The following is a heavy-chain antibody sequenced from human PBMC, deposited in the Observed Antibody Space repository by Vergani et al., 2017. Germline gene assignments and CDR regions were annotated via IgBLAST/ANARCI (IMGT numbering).Heavy chain of an antibody. CDR2: ISAIGNA. V-gene: IGHV4-61*02. Sequence: QVKLQASGPGRVKPSQTLSLTCTMSDRSTSAGYYFWSWIRQPAGKGLEWLGHISAIGNASHSPSMKTGVSMSVDTSKNQFSLTVTSLTAADTAIYFCARRSGGYYSGGKVHPLRTAFDVWGHGTVVTVSS. D-gene: IGHD2-15*01. CDR3: ARRSGGYYSGGKVHPLRTAFDV. J-gene: IGHJ3*01. CDR1: DRSTSAGYYF.